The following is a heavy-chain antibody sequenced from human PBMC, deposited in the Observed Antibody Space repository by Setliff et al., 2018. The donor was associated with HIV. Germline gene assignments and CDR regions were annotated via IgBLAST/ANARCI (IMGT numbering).Heavy chain of an antibody. CDR1: GFSLKNYA. J-gene: IGHJ6*02. CDR2: IRISDGVI. D-gene: IGHD2-2*01. Sequence: GGSLRLSCAASGFSLKNYAMRWVRQAPGKGLEWVSVIRISDGVIYYADSVKGRFTISRDNSRNTLFLQVKSLTAEDTAIYCCARGRSCSSSSCYLVYYYYYGMDVSGHGSTVTVSS. V-gene: IGHV3-23*01. CDR3: ARGRSCSSSSCYLVYYYYYGMDV.